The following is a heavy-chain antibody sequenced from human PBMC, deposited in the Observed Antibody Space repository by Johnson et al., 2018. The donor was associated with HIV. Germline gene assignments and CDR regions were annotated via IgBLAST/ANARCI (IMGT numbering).Heavy chain of an antibody. CDR3: AKGQYSSSPCAFDI. D-gene: IGHD6-6*01. CDR1: RITLSSYG. J-gene: IGHJ3*02. Sequence: QVQLVESGGGVVQPGRSLRLSCAASRITLSSYGMHWVRQAPGKGLEWVAVISYDGSNKYYANSVKGRFTISRDNSKNTLYLQMGSLRAEDMAVYYCAKGQYSSSPCAFDIWGQGTMVTVSS. V-gene: IGHV3-30*18. CDR2: ISYDGSNK.